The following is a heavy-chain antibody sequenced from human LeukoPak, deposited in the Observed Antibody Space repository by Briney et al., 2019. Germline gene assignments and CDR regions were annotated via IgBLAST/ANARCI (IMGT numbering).Heavy chain of an antibody. D-gene: IGHD2-15*01. Sequence: GGSLRLSCAASGFTFSSYAMSWVRQAPGKGLEWVSAISGSGGSTYYADSVKGRFSISRDNSKNTLYLQMNSLRAEDTAVYYCAKDDGVYCSGGSCYSSLADHDAFDIWGQGTMVTVSS. V-gene: IGHV3-23*01. J-gene: IGHJ3*02. CDR1: GFTFSSYA. CDR2: ISGSGGST. CDR3: AKDDGVYCSGGSCYSSLADHDAFDI.